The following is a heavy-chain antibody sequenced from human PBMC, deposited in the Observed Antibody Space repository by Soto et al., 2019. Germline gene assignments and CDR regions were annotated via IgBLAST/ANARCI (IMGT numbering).Heavy chain of an antibody. CDR2: IYPGDSDT. CDR1: GYSFTSYW. CDR3: ARGAYYYDSSGYPYYYYYGMDV. V-gene: IGHV5-51*01. Sequence: GESLKISCKGSGYSFTSYWIGWVRQMPGKGLEWMGIIYPGDSDTRYSPSFQGQVTISADKSISTAYLQWSSLKASDTAMYYCARGAYYYDSSGYPYYYYYGMDVRGQGTTVTVSS. J-gene: IGHJ6*02. D-gene: IGHD3-22*01.